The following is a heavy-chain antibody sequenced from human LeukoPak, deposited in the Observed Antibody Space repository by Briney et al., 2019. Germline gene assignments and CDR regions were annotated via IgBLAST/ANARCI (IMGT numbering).Heavy chain of an antibody. D-gene: IGHD4-17*01. CDR2: IYTSGST. CDR3: ARGPLTMTRGFDP. J-gene: IGHJ5*02. V-gene: IGHV4-61*02. Sequence: PSETLSLTCTVSGDSISSGDYYWSWIRQPAGKGLEWIGRIYTSGSTSYNPSLKTRVTMSVDTSKNQFSLKLSSVTAADTAVYYCARGPLTMTRGFDPWGQGTLVTVSS. CDR1: GDSISSGDYY.